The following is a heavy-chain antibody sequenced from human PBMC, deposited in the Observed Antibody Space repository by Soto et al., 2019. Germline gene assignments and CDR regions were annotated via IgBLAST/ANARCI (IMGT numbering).Heavy chain of an antibody. CDR1: GFTFSSYG. D-gene: IGHD4-17*01. Sequence: GGSLRLSCAASGFTFSSYGMHWVRQAPGKGLEWVAVISYDGSNKYYADSVKGRFTISRDNSKNTLYLQMNSLRAEDTAVYYCAKAQRDYDYGDFDAFDIWGQGTMVTVSS. CDR2: ISYDGSNK. V-gene: IGHV3-30*18. J-gene: IGHJ3*02. CDR3: AKAQRDYDYGDFDAFDI.